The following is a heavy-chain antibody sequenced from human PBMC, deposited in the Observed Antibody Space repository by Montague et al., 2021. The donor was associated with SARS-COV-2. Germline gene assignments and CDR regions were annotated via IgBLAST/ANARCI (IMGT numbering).Heavy chain of an antibody. D-gene: IGHD4-17*01. CDR3: ARVNTVTTFGGRYYIDP. V-gene: IGHV4-59*02. Sequence: SETLSLTCIVSGSSVRGYFWSWIRQPPGKGLEWIGKIYDSGSTNYNPSLKSRATISVDTFKNQFSLKLSAVTAADTAVYYCARVNTVTTFGGRYYIDPWGQGTLVTVSA. J-gene: IGHJ5*02. CDR1: GSSVRGYF. CDR2: IYDSGST.